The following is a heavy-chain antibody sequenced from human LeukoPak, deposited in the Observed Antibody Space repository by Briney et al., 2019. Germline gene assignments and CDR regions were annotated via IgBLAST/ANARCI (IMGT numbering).Heavy chain of an antibody. J-gene: IGHJ5*02. Sequence: GGSLRLSCAASGFTFSSYGMHWVRQAPGKGLEWVAVIWYDGSSTYYADSVKGRFTISRDNSKNTLYLQMNSLRAEDTAMYYCARDGYSSGWNWFDPWGQGTLVTVSS. CDR3: ARDGYSSGWNWFDP. CDR2: IWYDGSST. V-gene: IGHV3-33*01. CDR1: GFTFSSYG. D-gene: IGHD6-19*01.